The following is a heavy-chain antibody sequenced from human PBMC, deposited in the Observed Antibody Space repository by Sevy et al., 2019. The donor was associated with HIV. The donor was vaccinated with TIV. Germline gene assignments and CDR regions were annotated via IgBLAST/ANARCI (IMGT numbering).Heavy chain of an antibody. J-gene: IGHJ4*02. V-gene: IGHV3-21*01. CDR3: ARSGYNYRGIDY. CDR2: ISLSNTSM. CDR1: GFIFSSYD. Sequence: GGSLRLSCAASGFIFSSYDMNWVRQAPGKGLQWVSSISLSNTSMYYVDSVKGRFSISRDNARNPLSLQMNSLRAEDTAVYYCARSGYNYRGIDYWGQGTLVTVSS. D-gene: IGHD5-12*01.